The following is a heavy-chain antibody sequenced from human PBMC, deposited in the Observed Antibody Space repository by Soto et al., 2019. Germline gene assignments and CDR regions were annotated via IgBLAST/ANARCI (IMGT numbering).Heavy chain of an antibody. CDR3: ARRYGTTLDY. D-gene: IGHD1-7*01. CDR1: GGSISSVC. V-gene: IGHV4-59*01. J-gene: IGHJ4*02. CDR2: IYYSGST. Sequence: SETLCVTCSVSGGSISSVCWTWIRHPPGKGLEWIGYIYYSGSTNYNPSLKSRVTISVDTSKNQFSLKLSSVTAADTDVYYRARRYGTTLDYWGQGTLVTVSS.